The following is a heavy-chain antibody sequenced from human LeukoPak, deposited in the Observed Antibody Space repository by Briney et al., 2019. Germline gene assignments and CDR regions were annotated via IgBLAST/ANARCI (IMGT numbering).Heavy chain of an antibody. Sequence: ASVKVSCKASGYTFTGYYMHWVRQAPGQGLEWMGWINPNSGGTNYAQKFQGWVTTTRDTSISTAYMEVRRLRSDDTAVYYCARDKNPSSYGFPLYYFDYWGQGTLVTVSS. J-gene: IGHJ4*02. CDR2: INPNSGGT. CDR3: ARDKNPSSYGFPLYYFDY. D-gene: IGHD5-18*01. V-gene: IGHV1-2*04. CDR1: GYTFTGYY.